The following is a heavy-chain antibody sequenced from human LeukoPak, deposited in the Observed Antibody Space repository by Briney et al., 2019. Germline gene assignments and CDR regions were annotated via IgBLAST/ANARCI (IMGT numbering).Heavy chain of an antibody. CDR2: IYYSGST. CDR1: GGSISSSSYY. CDR3: ARQADIGSGYYHRFDY. V-gene: IGHV4-39*01. Sequence: SETLSLTCTVSGGSISSSSYYWGWIRQPPGKGLEWIGSIYYSGSTYYNPSLKSRVTISVDTSKNQFSLKLSSVTAADTAVYYCARQADIGSGYYHRFDYWGQGTLVTVSS. D-gene: IGHD3-22*01. J-gene: IGHJ4*02.